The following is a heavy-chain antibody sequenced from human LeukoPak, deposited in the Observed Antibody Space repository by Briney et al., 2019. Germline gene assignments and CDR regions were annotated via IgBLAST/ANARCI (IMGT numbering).Heavy chain of an antibody. CDR3: ARVSTAAAGYYYYYYYMDV. V-gene: IGHV4-59*01. CDR1: GGSISSYY. D-gene: IGHD6-13*01. CDR2: IYYSGST. Sequence: SETLSLTCTVSGGSISSYYWSWIRQPPGKGLEWIGYIYYSGSTNYNPSLKSRVTISVDTSKNQFSLKLSSVTAADTAVYYCARVSTAAAGYYYYYYYMDVWGKGTTVTISS. J-gene: IGHJ6*03.